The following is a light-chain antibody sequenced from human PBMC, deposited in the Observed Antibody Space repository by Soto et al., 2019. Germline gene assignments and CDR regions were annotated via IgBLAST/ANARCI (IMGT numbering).Light chain of an antibody. J-gene: IGKJ4*01. V-gene: IGKV3-20*01. CDR1: QSVSSSY. CDR3: QQYGSSPPRLT. CDR2: GAS. Sequence: DIVLTPTPGTLSLSPGERATLSCRASQSVSSSYLAWYQQKPGQAPRLLIYGASSRATGIPDRFSGSGSGTDFTLTISRLEPEDFAVYYCQQYGSSPPRLTFGGGTKVDIK.